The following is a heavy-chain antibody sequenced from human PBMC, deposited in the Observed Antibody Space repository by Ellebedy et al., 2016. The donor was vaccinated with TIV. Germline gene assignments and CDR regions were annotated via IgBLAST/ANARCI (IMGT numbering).Heavy chain of an antibody. CDR3: AKDLGAVAVSLEN. CDR1: GFTFANYA. CDR2: MSSGGTIK. Sequence: PGGSLRLSCAASGFTFANYAMNWVRQAPGKGLEWVAVMSSGGTIKTSADSVRGRFIISRDDSKNTLYLQMNSLRPEDTAVYYCAKDLGAVAVSLENWGQGTLVTVSS. D-gene: IGHD6-19*01. V-gene: IGHV3-30*18. J-gene: IGHJ4*02.